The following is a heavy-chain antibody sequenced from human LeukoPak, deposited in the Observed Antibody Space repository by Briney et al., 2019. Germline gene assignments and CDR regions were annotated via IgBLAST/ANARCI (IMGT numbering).Heavy chain of an antibody. CDR2: LFNSGST. V-gene: IGHV4-59*01. CDR3: AKNQGFVVPAAYDAFDI. Sequence: SETLSLTCTVSGGSMSSYYWSWIRQPPGKGLEWIGYLFNSGSTNYNPSLKSRVTISVDTSKNQFSLKLSSVTAADTAVYYCAKNQGFVVPAAYDAFDIWGQGTMVTVSS. CDR1: GGSMSSYY. D-gene: IGHD2-2*01. J-gene: IGHJ3*02.